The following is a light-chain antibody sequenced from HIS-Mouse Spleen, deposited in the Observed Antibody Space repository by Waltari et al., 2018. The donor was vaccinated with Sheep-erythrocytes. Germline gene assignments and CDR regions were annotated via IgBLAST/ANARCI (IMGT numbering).Light chain of an antibody. CDR1: SSDVGCYNY. CDR2: DVS. Sequence: QSALTQPRSVSGSPGQSVTISCTGTSSDVGCYNYVPWYQQHPGKAPKLMIYDVSKRPSGIPERFSGSNSGNTATLTISGTQAMDEADYYCQAWDSSTAVFGGGTKLTVL. CDR3: QAWDSSTAV. J-gene: IGLJ2*01. V-gene: IGLV2-11*01.